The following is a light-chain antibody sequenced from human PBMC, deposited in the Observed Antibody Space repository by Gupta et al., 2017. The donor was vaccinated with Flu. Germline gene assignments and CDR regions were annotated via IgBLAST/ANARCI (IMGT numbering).Light chain of an antibody. Sequence: EIVLTQSTVTLSLSPGERATLSCSASQSVSRYLAWYQLKPGQAPRLLIYDSSNRAPGLPARFSGSGSGTEFTLTIISLEPENFAVYYCQQLSNWPSTFGHGTKVDIK. J-gene: IGKJ3*01. CDR3: QQLSNWPST. CDR1: QSVSRY. V-gene: IGKV3-11*01. CDR2: DSS.